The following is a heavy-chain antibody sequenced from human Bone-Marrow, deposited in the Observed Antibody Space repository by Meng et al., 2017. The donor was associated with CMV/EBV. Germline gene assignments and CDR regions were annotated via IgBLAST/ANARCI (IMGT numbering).Heavy chain of an antibody. V-gene: IGHV1-2*02. D-gene: IGHD4-17*01. Sequence: ASAKVSCKASAYTFIDYYMQWVRQAPGQGLVWMGWINPKSGATMYAQKFEGRVTMTRDTYSSTAYMELSSLTSDDTAVYYCAREYGDYRCDYYGMDVWGQGTTVTVSS. J-gene: IGHJ6*02. CDR3: AREYGDYRCDYYGMDV. CDR1: AYTFIDYY. CDR2: INPKSGAT.